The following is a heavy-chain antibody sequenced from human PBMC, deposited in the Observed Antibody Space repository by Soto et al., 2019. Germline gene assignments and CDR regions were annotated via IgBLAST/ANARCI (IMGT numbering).Heavy chain of an antibody. D-gene: IGHD5-18*01. Sequence: QVQLVQSGAEVKKPGSSVKVSCKASGGTFSSYAIFWVRQAPGQGLEWMGGIIPIFGTAKYAQKFQGRVTITADESTTTAYMELSSLRSEDTAVYYCARDYAETGIQLWYYFDYWGQGTLVTVSS. J-gene: IGHJ4*02. V-gene: IGHV1-69*01. CDR3: ARDYAETGIQLWYYFDY. CDR2: IIPIFGTA. CDR1: GGTFSSYA.